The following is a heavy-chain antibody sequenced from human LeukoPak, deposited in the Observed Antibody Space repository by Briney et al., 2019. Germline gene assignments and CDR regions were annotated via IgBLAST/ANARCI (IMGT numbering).Heavy chain of an antibody. J-gene: IGHJ6*03. V-gene: IGHV4-39*01. CDR3: ARRPSVLWNDGYYYYMDV. CDR1: AVSSSNGSYD. D-gene: IGHD1-1*01. Sequence: TSEKLSCTGTGYAVSSSNGSYDWDGIRQPPGLRLEWNGSIYYTGCAYYNPARKSLVTISVATSKNQFSLKLSSVTAADTAVYYCARRPSVLWNDGYYYYMDVWGKGTTVTISS. CDR2: IYYTGCA.